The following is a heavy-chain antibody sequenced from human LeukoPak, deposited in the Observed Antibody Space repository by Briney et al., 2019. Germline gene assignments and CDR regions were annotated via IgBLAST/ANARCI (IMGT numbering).Heavy chain of an antibody. J-gene: IGHJ3*02. CDR1: GGSISSYY. Sequence: SETLSLTCTVSGGSISSYYWSWIRQPPGKGLEWIGYIYYSGSTNYNPSLKSRVTISVDTSKNQFSLKLSSVTAADTAVYYCARDRGRRDGAFDIWGQGTMVTVSS. V-gene: IGHV4-59*01. D-gene: IGHD5-24*01. CDR2: IYYSGST. CDR3: ARDRGRRDGAFDI.